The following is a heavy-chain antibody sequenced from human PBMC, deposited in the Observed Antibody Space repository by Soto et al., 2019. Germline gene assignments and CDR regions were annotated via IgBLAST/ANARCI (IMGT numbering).Heavy chain of an antibody. CDR3: ARDRLCKSANSDYDQDGMDV. D-gene: IGHD4-17*01. Sequence: ASVKVSCKTSGYTFTTYCISWVRQAPGQGLEWMGWISPYNGYTNYAQKFQGRVTMTTDTSTSTAYVELSSLRSDDTAVFYCARDRLCKSANSDYDQDGMDVWGQGTKVTVSS. J-gene: IGHJ6*02. CDR2: ISPYNGYT. V-gene: IGHV1-18*01. CDR1: GYTFTTYC.